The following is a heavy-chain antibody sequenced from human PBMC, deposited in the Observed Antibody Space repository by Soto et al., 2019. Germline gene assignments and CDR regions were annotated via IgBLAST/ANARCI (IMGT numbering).Heavy chain of an antibody. CDR2: INGDGTT. D-gene: IGHD6-25*01. Sequence: XGSLRLSCAASGFIFNNYWMHWVRQAPGKGLVWVARINGDGTTTYVDSVKGRFTISRDNAKNILYLQMNILRAEDTAMYYCGRGSGPRGRPYWGQGISVTVSS. CDR3: GRGSGPRGRPY. CDR1: GFIFNNYW. V-gene: IGHV3-74*01. J-gene: IGHJ4*02.